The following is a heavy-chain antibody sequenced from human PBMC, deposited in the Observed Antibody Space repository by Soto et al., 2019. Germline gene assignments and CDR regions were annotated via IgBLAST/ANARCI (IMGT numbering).Heavy chain of an antibody. D-gene: IGHD3-10*01. CDR1: GYTFTNYY. Sequence: ASVKVSCKASGYTFTNYYINWVRQATGQGLEWMGWMNPNSGNTGYAQKFQGRVTMTRNTSISTAYMELSGLRSEDTAVYYCARDVEVYGSGNGMDVWGQGTTVTVSS. J-gene: IGHJ6*02. CDR2: MNPNSGNT. V-gene: IGHV1-8*01. CDR3: ARDVEVYGSGNGMDV.